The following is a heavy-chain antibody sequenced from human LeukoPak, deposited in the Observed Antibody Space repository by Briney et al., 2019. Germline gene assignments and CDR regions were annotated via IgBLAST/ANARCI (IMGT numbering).Heavy chain of an antibody. CDR1: GYTFTRYV. Sequence: ASVKVSCKASGYTFTRYVINWVRQATGKGLEWMGWMNPNSGNTGYAQKFQGRVTMTRNTSISTAYMELSSLRSEDTAVYYCARFYYGSGSYYSPAFDIWGQGTMVTVSS. CDR2: MNPNSGNT. V-gene: IGHV1-8*01. CDR3: ARFYYGSGSYYSPAFDI. D-gene: IGHD3-10*01. J-gene: IGHJ3*02.